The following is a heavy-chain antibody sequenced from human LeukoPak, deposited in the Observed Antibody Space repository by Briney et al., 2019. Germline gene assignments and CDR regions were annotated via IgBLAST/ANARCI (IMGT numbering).Heavy chain of an antibody. V-gene: IGHV3-23*01. CDR3: AKDDGDYGVYGMDV. J-gene: IGHJ6*02. CDR1: GFTFSSAW. CDR2: ISGSGGST. D-gene: IGHD4-17*01. Sequence: GGSLRLSCAASGFTFSSAWMTWVRQAPGKGLEWVSAISGSGGSTYYADSVKGRFTISRDNSQNTLYLQMNSLRAEDTAVYYCAKDDGDYGVYGMDVWGQGTTVTVSS.